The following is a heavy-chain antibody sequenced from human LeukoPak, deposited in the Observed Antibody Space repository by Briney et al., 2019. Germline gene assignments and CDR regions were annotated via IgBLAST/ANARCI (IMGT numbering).Heavy chain of an antibody. Sequence: GGSLRLSCAVSGFTFSSYEMNWVRQAPGKGLGWVSYISGSGSTIYYADSVKGRSTISRDNAKNTLYLQMKSLRGEDTAVYYARSGGTGFDPWGQGTLVTVSS. CDR3: RSGGTGFDP. V-gene: IGHV3-48*03. CDR1: GFTFSSYE. J-gene: IGHJ5*02. CDR2: ISGSGSTI. D-gene: IGHD3/OR15-3a*01.